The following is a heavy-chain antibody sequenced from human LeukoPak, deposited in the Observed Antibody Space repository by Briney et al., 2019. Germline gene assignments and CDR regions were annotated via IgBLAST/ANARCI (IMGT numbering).Heavy chain of an antibody. J-gene: IGHJ4*02. D-gene: IGHD6-13*01. Sequence: SETLSLTCTVSGGSIRSSNYYWGWIRQPPGTGLEWIGNIYYSGSTYYNPSLKSRVTISVDTSKNQFSLKLSSVTAADTAVYYCARGGSGVAAAGNLDYWGQGTLVTVSS. CDR2: IYYSGST. V-gene: IGHV4-39*07. CDR1: GGSIRSSNYY. CDR3: ARGGSGVAAAGNLDY.